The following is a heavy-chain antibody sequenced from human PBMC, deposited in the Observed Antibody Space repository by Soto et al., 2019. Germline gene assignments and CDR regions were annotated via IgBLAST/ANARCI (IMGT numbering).Heavy chain of an antibody. CDR2: IAVHANT. CDR3: AKEARVRSPAGDYFDH. D-gene: IGHD2-21*01. J-gene: IGHJ4*02. Sequence: PGGSLRLSCAASEFIFTNNDISWVRQAPGKGLQWVPAIAVHANTYYAYSVSGRFTISRDDSTNTGYLQMNRLRLDDKAVYYCAKEARVRSPAGDYFDHWGQGTLVTVSS. CDR1: EFIFTNND. V-gene: IGHV3-23*01.